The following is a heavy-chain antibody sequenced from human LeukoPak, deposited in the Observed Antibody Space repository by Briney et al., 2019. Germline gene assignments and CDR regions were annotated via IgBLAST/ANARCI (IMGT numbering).Heavy chain of an antibody. V-gene: IGHV1-18*01. D-gene: IGHD1-26*01. Sequence: ASVKVPCKASGYTFTSYGISWVRQAPGQGPEWMGWISAYNGNTNYAQKLQGRVTMTTDTSTSTAYMELRSLRSGDTAVYYCARVRPRIVGATRFDYWGQGTLVTVSS. CDR3: ARVRPRIVGATRFDY. CDR2: ISAYNGNT. J-gene: IGHJ4*02. CDR1: GYTFTSYG.